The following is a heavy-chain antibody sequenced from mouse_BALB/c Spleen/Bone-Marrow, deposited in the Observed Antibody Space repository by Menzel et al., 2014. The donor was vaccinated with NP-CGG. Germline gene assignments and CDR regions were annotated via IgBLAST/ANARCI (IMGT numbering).Heavy chain of an antibody. J-gene: IGHJ4*01. V-gene: IGHV5-17*02. CDR3: ARSGYYGSSPYYAMDY. CDR1: GFTFSSFG. CDR2: ISSGSSTI. Sequence: EVKLVESGGGLAQPGGSRKLSCAASGFTFSSFGMHWVRQAPEKGLEWVAYISSGSSTIYYADTVKGRFTISRDNPKNTLFLQMTSLRSEDTAMYYCARSGYYGSSPYYAMDYWGQGTSVTVSS. D-gene: IGHD1-1*01.